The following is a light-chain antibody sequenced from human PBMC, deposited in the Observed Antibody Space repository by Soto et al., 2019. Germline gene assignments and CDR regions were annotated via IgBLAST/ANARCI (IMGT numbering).Light chain of an antibody. CDR3: QQRSNWPPIT. CDR2: DGS. Sequence: DIVMTQSPSSRALSVRQLATINCNSSRSVLYSNSKNLLAWYQQKPGKAPKLLIYDGSNLETGVPSRFSGRGSGTDFTFTIRSLQPEDIATYYCQQRSNWPPITFGQGTRWRL. V-gene: IGKV1-33*01. CDR1: RSVLYSNSKNL. J-gene: IGKJ5*01.